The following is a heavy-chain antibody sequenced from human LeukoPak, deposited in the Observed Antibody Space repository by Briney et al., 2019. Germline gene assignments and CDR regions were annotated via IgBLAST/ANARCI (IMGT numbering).Heavy chain of an antibody. J-gene: IGHJ6*02. D-gene: IGHD1-14*01. CDR1: GGSISSSSYY. Sequence: PSETLSLTCTVSGGSISSSSYYWGWIRQPPGKGLEWIGSIYYSGSTYYNPSLKSRVTISVDTSKNQFSLKLSSVTAADTAVYYCARVRRTPYYYYGMDVWGQGTTVTVSS. V-gene: IGHV4-39*01. CDR2: IYYSGST. CDR3: ARVRRTPYYYYGMDV.